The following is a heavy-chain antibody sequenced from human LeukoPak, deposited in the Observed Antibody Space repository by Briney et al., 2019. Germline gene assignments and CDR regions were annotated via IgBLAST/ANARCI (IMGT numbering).Heavy chain of an antibody. D-gene: IGHD4-17*01. Sequence: SETLSLTCTVSGGSISSYYWSWIRQPPGKGLEWIGYIYYSGSTNYNPSLKSRVTISVDTSKNQFSLKLSSVTAADTAVYYCARVGGDYSDAFDIWGQGAMVTVSS. CDR1: GGSISSYY. J-gene: IGHJ3*02. CDR3: ARVGGDYSDAFDI. V-gene: IGHV4-59*01. CDR2: IYYSGST.